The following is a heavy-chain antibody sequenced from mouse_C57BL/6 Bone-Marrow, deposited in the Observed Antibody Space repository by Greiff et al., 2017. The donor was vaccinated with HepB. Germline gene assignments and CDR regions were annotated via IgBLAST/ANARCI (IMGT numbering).Heavy chain of an antibody. CDR1: GFTFSSYG. CDR3: ARNYYYAMDY. CDR2: ISSGGSYT. Sequence: EVKLMESGGDLVKPGGSLKLSCAASGFTFSSYGMSWVRQTPDKRLEWVATISSGGSYTYYPDSVKGRFTISRDNAKNTLYLQMSSLKSEDTAMYYCARNYYYAMDYWGQGTSVTVSS. J-gene: IGHJ4*01. V-gene: IGHV5-6*01.